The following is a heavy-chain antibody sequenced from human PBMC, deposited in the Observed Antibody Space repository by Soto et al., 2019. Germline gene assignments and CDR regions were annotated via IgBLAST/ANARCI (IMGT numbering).Heavy chain of an antibody. V-gene: IGHV3-49*03. CDR2: IRSKAYGGTT. CDR1: GFTFGDYA. CDR3: TRDYPPPDYYGMDV. Sequence: GSLRLSCTASGFTFGDYAMSWFRQAPGKGLEWVGSIRSKAYGGTTEYAASVKGRFTISRDDSKSIAYLQMNSLKTEDTAVYYCTRDYPPPDYYGMDVWGQGTTVTVSS. J-gene: IGHJ6*02.